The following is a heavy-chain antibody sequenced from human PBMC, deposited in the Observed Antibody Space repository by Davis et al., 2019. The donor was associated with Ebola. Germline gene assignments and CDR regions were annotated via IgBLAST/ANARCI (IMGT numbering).Heavy chain of an antibody. CDR1: GFTFSKYW. CDR3: ATSESFFDYAAYFHY. V-gene: IGHV3-74*03. CDR2: INSDGSSSTR. D-gene: IGHD3-16*01. Sequence: GESLKISCAASGFTFSKYWMHWVRQTPGKGLMWVSRINSDGSSSTREYADSVKGRFTISRDNAKNTLYLQMHNVRAEDTAVYFCATSESFFDYAAYFHYWGQGTLLTVSS. J-gene: IGHJ4*02.